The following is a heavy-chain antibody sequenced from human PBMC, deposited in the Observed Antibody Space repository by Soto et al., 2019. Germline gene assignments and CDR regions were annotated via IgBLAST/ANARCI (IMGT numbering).Heavy chain of an antibody. CDR1: GYTFTSYY. D-gene: IGHD6-13*01. CDR2: ISPSSGGT. V-gene: IGHV1-46*03. J-gene: IGHJ3*01. Sequence: QVQLVQSGAEVKKPGASVRVSCKASGYTFTSYYIHWVRQAPGQGPEWMGMISPSSGGTDYAQKXQXXXTXXRDTSTSTVYMELSSLRSEDTAVYFCTSSIITTAGTDAFDLWGQGTLVTVSS. CDR3: TSSIITTAGTDAFDL.